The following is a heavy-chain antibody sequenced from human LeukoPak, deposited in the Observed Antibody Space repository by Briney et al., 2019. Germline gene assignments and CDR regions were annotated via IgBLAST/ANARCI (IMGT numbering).Heavy chain of an antibody. CDR3: ARGFDAFDI. J-gene: IGHJ3*02. CDR1: GGSICSYY. Sequence: SETLSLTCTVSGGSICSYYWSWIRQPPGKGLEWIGYIYTSGSTNYNPSLKSRVTISVDTSKNQFSLKLSSVTAADTAVYYCARGFDAFDIWGQGTMVTVSS. V-gene: IGHV4-4*09. CDR2: IYTSGST.